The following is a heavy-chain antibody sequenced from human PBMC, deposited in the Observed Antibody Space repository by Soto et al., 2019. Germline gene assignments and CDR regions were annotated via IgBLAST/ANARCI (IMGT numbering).Heavy chain of an antibody. CDR3: ARGRYGDY. J-gene: IGHJ4*02. Sequence: QVHLVQSGAEVKKPGASVKVSCKGSGYAFTTYGITWVRQAPGQGLEWMGWISAHNGNTTYAQKLQGRVTVTRHTSTSTAYMELRSLRSDYTAVYYCARGRYGDYWGQGAMVTVSS. V-gene: IGHV1-18*01. D-gene: IGHD1-1*01. CDR1: GYAFTTYG. CDR2: ISAHNGNT.